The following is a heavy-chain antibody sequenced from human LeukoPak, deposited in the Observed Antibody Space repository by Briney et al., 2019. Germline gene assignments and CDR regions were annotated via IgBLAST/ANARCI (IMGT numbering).Heavy chain of an antibody. Sequence: ASVKVSCKASGYTFTGYYMHWVRQAPGQGPEWMGWINPNSGGTNYAQKFQGRVTMTRDTPISVAYMELSSLRSDDTAVYYCARAGLWDYSDSSGYHNGAFDIWGQGTMVTVSS. CDR1: GYTFTGYY. V-gene: IGHV1-2*02. CDR2: INPNSGGT. D-gene: IGHD3-22*01. CDR3: ARAGLWDYSDSSGYHNGAFDI. J-gene: IGHJ3*02.